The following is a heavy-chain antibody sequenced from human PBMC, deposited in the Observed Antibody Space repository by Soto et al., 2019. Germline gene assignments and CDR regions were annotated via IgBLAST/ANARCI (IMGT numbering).Heavy chain of an antibody. CDR1: GGSVSSGSYY. V-gene: IGHV4-61*01. D-gene: IGHD5-12*01. CDR3: ARQNGYNFN. J-gene: IGHJ4*02. Sequence: QVQLQESGPGLVKPSETLSLTCTVSGGSVSSGSYYWSWIRQPPAKGLEWIGYIYYSGSTNYNPSRKGLVTISVDTSKNQFSLKLSSVTAADTAVNYCARQNGYNFNWGQGTLVTVSS. CDR2: IYYSGST.